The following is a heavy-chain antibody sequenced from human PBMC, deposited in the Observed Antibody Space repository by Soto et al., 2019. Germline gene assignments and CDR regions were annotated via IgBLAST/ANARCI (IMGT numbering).Heavy chain of an antibody. V-gene: IGHV1-18*01. CDR3: ARGPTDYYDNSANYFLYY. Sequence: QVQLVQSGAEVKKPGASVKVSCKASGYTFITYGVSWVRQAPGHGLDWLGWISTDNGNTRYAERFQGRVTMTTDTTTNTAYMELRNLRSDDTAVYYCARGPTDYYDNSANYFLYYWGQGTLVTVSS. CDR1: GYTFITYG. J-gene: IGHJ4*02. CDR2: ISTDNGNT. D-gene: IGHD3-22*01.